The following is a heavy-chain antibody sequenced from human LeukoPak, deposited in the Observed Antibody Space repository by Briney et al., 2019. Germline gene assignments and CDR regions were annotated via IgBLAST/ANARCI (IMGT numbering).Heavy chain of an antibody. Sequence: SETLSLTCTVSGGSISSFYWIWIRQPPGKALEWIGYIYYSGSTNYNPSLKSRVTISVDMSKNQFSLKLTSVTAADTAVYYCARLMNIAAVDFWGQGTLVTVSS. CDR2: IYYSGST. CDR3: ARLMNIAAVDF. D-gene: IGHD6-13*01. V-gene: IGHV4-59*08. J-gene: IGHJ4*02. CDR1: GGSISSFY.